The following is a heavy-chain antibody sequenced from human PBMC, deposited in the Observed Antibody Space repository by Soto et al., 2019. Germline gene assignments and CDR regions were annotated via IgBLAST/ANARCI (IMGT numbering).Heavy chain of an antibody. CDR2: IKQDGSEK. Sequence: GGSLRLSCAASGFTFSSYWMSWVRQAPGKGLEWVANIKQDGSEKYYVDSVKGRFTISRDNAKNSLYLQMNSLRAEDTAVYYCASDSSGYYYGFGYWGQGTLVTVSS. V-gene: IGHV3-7*05. D-gene: IGHD3-22*01. J-gene: IGHJ4*02. CDR3: ASDSSGYYYGFGY. CDR1: GFTFSSYW.